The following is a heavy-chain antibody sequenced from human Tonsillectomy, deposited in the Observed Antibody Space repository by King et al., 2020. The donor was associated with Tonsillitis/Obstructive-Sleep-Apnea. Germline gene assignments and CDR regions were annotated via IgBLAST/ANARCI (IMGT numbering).Heavy chain of an antibody. Sequence: VQLVESGGGLVQPGGSLRISCAASGFTFSNYAMNWVRQAPGKGLEWVSAISGSGGSTYYADSVKGRFTISRDNSKNTLYLQMNSLRAEDTAVYYCAKDWGGYSSSSFDYWGQGTLVTVSS. D-gene: IGHD6-6*01. V-gene: IGHV3-23*04. J-gene: IGHJ4*02. CDR2: ISGSGGST. CDR3: AKDWGGYSSSSFDY. CDR1: GFTFSNYA.